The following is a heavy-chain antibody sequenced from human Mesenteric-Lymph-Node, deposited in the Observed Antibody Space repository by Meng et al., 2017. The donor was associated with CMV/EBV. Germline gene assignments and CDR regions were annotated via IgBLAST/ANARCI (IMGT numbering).Heavy chain of an antibody. Sequence: ESLKISCAASGFSFSIFSMNWVRRAPGKGLEWISFISSSSGSYIYYADSVKGRFTISRDNAKNSLDLQMNSLRAEDTAVYYCARAVGLVAATRIGYPMDVWGRGTTVTVSS. J-gene: IGHJ6*02. CDR2: ISSSSGSYI. D-gene: IGHD2-15*01. CDR3: ARAVGLVAATRIGYPMDV. V-gene: IGHV3-21*01. CDR1: GFSFSIFS.